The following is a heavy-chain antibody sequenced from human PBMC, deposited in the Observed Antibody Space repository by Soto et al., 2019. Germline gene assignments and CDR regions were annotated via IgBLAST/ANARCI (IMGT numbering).Heavy chain of an antibody. CDR1: GGSISRSSYS. CDR2: LYYSGNT. J-gene: IGHJ5*02. Sequence: PETLSLTCTVSGGSISRSSYSWAWIRQPPGKGLEWIGTLYYSGNTYYNPSLKSRVTISVDTSKNQFSLKLSSVTAADTAVYYCATRQGGSYNWFDPWGQGTLVTVSS. D-gene: IGHD2-15*01. V-gene: IGHV4-39*01. CDR3: ATRQGGSYNWFDP.